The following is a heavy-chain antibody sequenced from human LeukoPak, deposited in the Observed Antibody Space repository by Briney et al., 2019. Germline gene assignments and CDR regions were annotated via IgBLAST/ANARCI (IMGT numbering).Heavy chain of an antibody. J-gene: IGHJ4*02. Sequence: SETLSLTCTVSGGSISSSSYYWGWIRQPPGKGLEWIGSIYYSGSTYYNPSLKSRVTISVDTSKNQFSLKLSSVTAADTAVYYCATSGGRIVVVVAGEGGNFDYWGQGTLVTVSS. CDR1: GGSISSSSYY. V-gene: IGHV4-39*07. CDR3: ATSGGRIVVVVAGEGGNFDY. D-gene: IGHD2-15*01. CDR2: IYYSGST.